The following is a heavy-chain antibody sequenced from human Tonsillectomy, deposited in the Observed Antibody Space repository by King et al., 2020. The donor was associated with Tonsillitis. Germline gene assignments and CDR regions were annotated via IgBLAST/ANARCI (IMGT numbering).Heavy chain of an antibody. CDR3: ARLGDDYGDYCDY. V-gene: IGHV3-7*01. CDR2: IKQDGSAR. J-gene: IGHJ4*02. D-gene: IGHD4-17*01. Sequence: QLVQSGGDLVQPGGSLRLSCAASGFSFSNYWMSWVRQGPGKGLEWVANIKQDGSARSYVDSVKGRFTISRDNAKNSLYLQMNSLRAEDTAVYYCARLGDDYGDYCDYWGQGTLVTVSS. CDR1: GFSFSNYW.